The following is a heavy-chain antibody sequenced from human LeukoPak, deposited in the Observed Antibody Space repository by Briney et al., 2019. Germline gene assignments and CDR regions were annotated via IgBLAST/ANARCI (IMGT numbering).Heavy chain of an antibody. CDR1: GGSISSGGYY. J-gene: IGHJ1*01. CDR2: IYYSGST. D-gene: IGHD3-22*01. CDR3: ARDSGYYDSSGYYDFQH. V-gene: IGHV4-31*03. Sequence: PSETLSLTCTVSGGSISSGGYYWSWIRQHPGKGLEWIGYIYYSGSTYYNPSPKSRVTISVDTSKNQFSLKLSSVTAADTAVYYCARDSGYYDSSGYYDFQHWGQGTLVTVSP.